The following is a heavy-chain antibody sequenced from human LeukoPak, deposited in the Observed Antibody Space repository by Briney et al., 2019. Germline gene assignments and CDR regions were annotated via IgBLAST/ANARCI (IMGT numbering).Heavy chain of an antibody. CDR2: IDWDDDK. Sequence: SGPTLVNPTQTLTLTCTFSGFSLSTSTMCVSSIRQPPGKALEWLARIDWDDDKYYSTSLKTRLTISKDTSKNQVVLTMTNMEPVDTATYYCARIRIGDSYGFEYWGQGTLVTVSS. CDR1: GFSLSTSTMC. J-gene: IGHJ4*02. CDR3: ARIRIGDSYGFEY. D-gene: IGHD5-18*01. V-gene: IGHV2-70*11.